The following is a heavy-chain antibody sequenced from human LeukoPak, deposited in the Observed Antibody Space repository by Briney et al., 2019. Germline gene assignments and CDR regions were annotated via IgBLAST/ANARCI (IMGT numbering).Heavy chain of an antibody. D-gene: IGHD3-22*01. CDR3: ARVDYDSSGFDY. CDR2: IYYSGST. J-gene: IGHJ4*02. V-gene: IGHV4-31*03. Sequence: PSQTLSLTCTVSGGSISSGGYYWSWIRQHPGKGLEWIGYIYYSGSTYYNPSLKSRVTISVDTSKNQFSLKLSSVTAADTAVYYCARVDYDSSGFDYWGQGTLVTVSS. CDR1: GGSISSGGYY.